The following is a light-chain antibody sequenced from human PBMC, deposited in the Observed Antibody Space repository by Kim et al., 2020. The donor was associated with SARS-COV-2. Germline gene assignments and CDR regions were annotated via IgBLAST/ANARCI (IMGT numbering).Light chain of an antibody. J-gene: IGLJ3*02. Sequence: PGGTVTLTSAASAGAGTRGCYPSWHQQQPGQAPRPLIYRTTNKRSWTPGRFSGSLLGDKAALTISGVQAEDEAEYYCLLLYTSTWVFGGGTQLTVL. CDR1: AGAGTRGCY. V-gene: IGLV7-43*01. CDR2: RTT. CDR3: LLLYTSTWV.